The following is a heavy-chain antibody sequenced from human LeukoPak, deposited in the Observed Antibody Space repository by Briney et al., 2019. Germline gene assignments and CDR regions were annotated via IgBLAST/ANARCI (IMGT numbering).Heavy chain of an antibody. V-gene: IGHV4-34*01. CDR2: INHSGST. CDR1: GGSFSGYY. Sequence: SETLSLTCAVYGGSFSGYYWSWIRQPPGKGLEWIGEINHSGSTNYNPSLKSRVTISVDTSKNQFSLKPSSVTAADTAVYYCARGSISPRRYCSGGSCSFGDYWGQGTLVTVSS. CDR3: ARGSISPRRYCSGGSCSFGDY. D-gene: IGHD2-15*01. J-gene: IGHJ4*02.